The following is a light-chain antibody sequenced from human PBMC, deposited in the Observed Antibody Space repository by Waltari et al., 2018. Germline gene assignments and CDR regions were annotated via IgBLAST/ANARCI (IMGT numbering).Light chain of an antibody. J-gene: IGKJ2*01. CDR3: QQYYTAPYT. V-gene: IGKV4-1*01. CDR2: WAS. CDR1: QSVFYNSNNKHY. Sequence: DIVMTQSPDSLPVSLGERAPITCKSSQSVFYNSNNKHYLAWYQQKVGQPPKLLIYWASSRESGVPDRFSGSVSGTDFTLTISSLQTEDVAVYYCQQYYTAPYTFGQGTKLEIK.